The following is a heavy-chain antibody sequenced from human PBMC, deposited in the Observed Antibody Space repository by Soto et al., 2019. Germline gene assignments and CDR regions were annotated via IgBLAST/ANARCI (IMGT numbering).Heavy chain of an antibody. J-gene: IGHJ4*02. CDR2: IYYSGST. D-gene: IGHD3-16*01. CDR1: GGSISSGDYY. CDR3: ARVMITFGGPFDY. V-gene: IGHV4-30-4*01. Sequence: SETLSLTCTVSGGSISSGDYYWSWVRQPPGKGLEWIGYIYYSGSTYYNPSLKSRVTISVDTSKNQFSLKLSSVTAADTAVYYCARVMITFGGPFDYWGQGTLVTVSS.